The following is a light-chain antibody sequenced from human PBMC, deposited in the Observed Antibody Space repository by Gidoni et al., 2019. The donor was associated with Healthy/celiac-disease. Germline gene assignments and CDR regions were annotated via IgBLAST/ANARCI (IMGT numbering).Light chain of an antibody. CDR1: QVISNY. CDR2: DAS. CDR3: QQYDTLPLT. Sequence: DIQMTQSPSSLSASVGDRVTITCQASQVISNYLNWYQQKPGKAPKLLIYDASTSEPGVPSRFSGSGSGTDFTFTISSLQPEDIATYYCQQYDTLPLTFGAGTKVEIK. V-gene: IGKV1-33*01. J-gene: IGKJ4*01.